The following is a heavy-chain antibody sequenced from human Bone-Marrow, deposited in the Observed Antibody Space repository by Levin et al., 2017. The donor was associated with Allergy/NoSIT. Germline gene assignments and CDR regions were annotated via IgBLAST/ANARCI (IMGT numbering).Heavy chain of an antibody. CDR3: ARGWFGELLSH. CDR2: IYSGGST. Sequence: GGSLRLSCAASGFTVSSNYMSWVRQAPGKGPEWVSVIYSGGSTYYADSVKGRFTISRDNSKNTLYLPMNSLRAEDTAVYYCARGWFGELLSHWGQGNLVTVSS. CDR1: GFTVSSNY. V-gene: IGHV3-53*01. D-gene: IGHD3-10*01. J-gene: IGHJ4*02.